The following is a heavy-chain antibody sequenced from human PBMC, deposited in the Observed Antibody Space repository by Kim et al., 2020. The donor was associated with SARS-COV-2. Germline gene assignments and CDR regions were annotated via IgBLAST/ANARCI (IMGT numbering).Heavy chain of an antibody. CDR3: ARGRRITMVRGALPVPNDY. V-gene: IGHV3-13*01. D-gene: IGHD3-10*01. Sequence: GRFTISRENAKNSLYLQMNSLRAGDTAVYYCARGRRITMVRGALPVPNDYWGQGTLVTVSS. J-gene: IGHJ4*02.